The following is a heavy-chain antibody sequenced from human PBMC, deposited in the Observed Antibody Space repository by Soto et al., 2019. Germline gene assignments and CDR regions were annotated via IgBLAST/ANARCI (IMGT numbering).Heavy chain of an antibody. CDR1: GFTFSSYA. Sequence: QVQLVESGGGVVQPGRSLRLSCAASGFTFSSYARHWVRQAPGKGLEWVAVISYDGSNKYYADSVKGRFTISRDNSKNTLYLEMNSLRAEDTAVYYCARDRAYDFWSGYLPYYYGMDVWGQGTTVTVSS. CDR3: ARDRAYDFWSGYLPYYYGMDV. J-gene: IGHJ6*02. CDR2: ISYDGSNK. D-gene: IGHD3-3*01. V-gene: IGHV3-30-3*01.